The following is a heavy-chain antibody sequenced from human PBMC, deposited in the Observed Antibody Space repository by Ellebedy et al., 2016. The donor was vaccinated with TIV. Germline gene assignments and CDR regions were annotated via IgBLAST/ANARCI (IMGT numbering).Heavy chain of an antibody. J-gene: IGHJ4*02. CDR2: ISSSRTTI. CDR1: GFTFSTYS. D-gene: IGHD3-16*01. V-gene: IGHV3-48*02. CDR3: ARNSMVTLNDY. Sequence: GESLKISCAASGFTFSTYSMTWVRQATGKGLEWDSYISSSRTTIYYADSVKGRLTISRDNDKNSLYLQMNSLRYEDTAVYYCARNSMVTLNDYWGQGTLVTDSS.